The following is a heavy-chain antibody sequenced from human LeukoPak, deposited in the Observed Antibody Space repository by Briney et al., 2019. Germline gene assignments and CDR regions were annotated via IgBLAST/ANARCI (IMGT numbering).Heavy chain of an antibody. D-gene: IGHD3-22*01. V-gene: IGHV4-61*02. CDR1: GGSISSGNYY. Sequence: SQTLSLTHTVSGGSISSGNYYWSWIRQPAGKGLEWIGRFYSGGSTTYNPSLKSRVTISADTAKNQVSLKMSSVTAADTAVYYCARASDYYDSSGYKGVSDMSSEGTLVTVSS. CDR2: FYSGGST. J-gene: IGHJ3*02. CDR3: ARASDYYDSSGYKGVSDM.